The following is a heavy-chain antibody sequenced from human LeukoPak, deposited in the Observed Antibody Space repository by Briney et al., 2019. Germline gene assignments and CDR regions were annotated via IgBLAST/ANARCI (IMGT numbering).Heavy chain of an antibody. Sequence: GRSLRLSCAASGFTFSSYAMHWVRQAPGKGLEWVAVISYDGSNKYYADSVEGRFTISRDNSKNTLYLQMNSLRAEDAAVYYCARDPLPGYDSYAYYFDYWGQGTLVTVSS. J-gene: IGHJ4*02. CDR2: ISYDGSNK. CDR1: GFTFSSYA. D-gene: IGHD3-16*01. CDR3: ARDPLPGYDSYAYYFDY. V-gene: IGHV3-30*04.